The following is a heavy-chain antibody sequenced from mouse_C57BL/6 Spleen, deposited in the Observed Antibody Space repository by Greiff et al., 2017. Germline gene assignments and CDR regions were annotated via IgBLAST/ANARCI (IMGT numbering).Heavy chain of an antibody. J-gene: IGHJ3*01. CDR2: ILPGSGRT. CDR3: ASSYN. D-gene: IGHD2-10*01. V-gene: IGHV1-9*01. Sequence: VQGVESGAELMKPGASVKLSCKATGYTFTGYWIEWVKQRPGHGLEWIGEILPGSGRTNYTEKFKGKATFTADTSSNTAYMQLSSLTTEDSAIYYCASSYNWGQGTLVTVSA. CDR1: GYTFTGYW.